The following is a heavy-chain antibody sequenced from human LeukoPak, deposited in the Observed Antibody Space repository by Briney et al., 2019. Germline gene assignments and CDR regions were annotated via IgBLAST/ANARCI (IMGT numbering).Heavy chain of an antibody. CDR2: VRGNGGGT. Sequence: GGSLRLSCAASGFTFSNYAMTWVRQAPGKGLEWVSSVRGNGGGTFYADSVKGRFTISRDNSENTLFLQMNSLRADDAAIYYCAKDQIGVLPDAFDIWGQGTMVSVSS. J-gene: IGHJ3*02. CDR3: AKDQIGVLPDAFDI. CDR1: GFTFSNYA. D-gene: IGHD3-10*01. V-gene: IGHV3-23*01.